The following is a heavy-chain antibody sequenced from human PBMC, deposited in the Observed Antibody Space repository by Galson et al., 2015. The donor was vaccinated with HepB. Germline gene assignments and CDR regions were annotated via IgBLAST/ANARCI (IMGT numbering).Heavy chain of an antibody. CDR1: GFTFGDYY. D-gene: IGHD3-10*01. J-gene: IGHJ3*02. V-gene: IGHV3-11*01. CDR2: ISSSGSTI. Sequence: SLRLSCAASGFTFGDYYMSWIRQAPGKGLEWVSYISSSGSTIYYADSVKGRFTISRDNAKNSLYLQMNSLRAEDTAVYYCARDRGDKEVHGDQAFDIWGQGTMVTVSS. CDR3: ARDRGDKEVHGDQAFDI.